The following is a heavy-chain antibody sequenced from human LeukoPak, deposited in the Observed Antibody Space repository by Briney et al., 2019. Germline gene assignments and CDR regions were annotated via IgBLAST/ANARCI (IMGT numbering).Heavy chain of an antibody. V-gene: IGHV3-23*01. CDR2: ISGRGDTI. CDR3: AKATLATTYFDS. Sequence: GGSLRLSCAASGFTFSTYAMSWVRQAPGMGLEWVSAISGRGDTIFYADSVKGRFTVSRDKSKNTLYLQVNSLRAEDTAVYYCAKATLATTYFDSWGQGTLVTVSS. D-gene: IGHD5-24*01. J-gene: IGHJ4*02. CDR1: GFTFSTYA.